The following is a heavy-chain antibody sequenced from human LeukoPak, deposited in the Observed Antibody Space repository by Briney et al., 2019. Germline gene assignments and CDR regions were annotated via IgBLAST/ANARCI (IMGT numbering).Heavy chain of an antibody. J-gene: IGHJ4*02. CDR2: ISRTEGT. V-gene: IGHV4-34*01. CDR3: ARIRCGHSGSVCYNH. CDR1: GVSINDYY. Sequence: PSETLSLTCGVFGVSINDYYWSWIRQSPGKGLEWIGEISRTEGTRYNPSLESRVTMSVGTSENQLSLKLIFVTAADTAVYYCARIRCGHSGSVCYNHWGLGTLVPVSS. D-gene: IGHD2-21*01.